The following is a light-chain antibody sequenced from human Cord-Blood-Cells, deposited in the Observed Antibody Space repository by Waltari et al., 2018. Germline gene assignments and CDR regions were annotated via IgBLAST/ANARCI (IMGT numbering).Light chain of an antibody. CDR1: TSDVGGYNY. CDR3: CSYAGSYTFGV. V-gene: IGLV2-11*01. Sequence: QSALTQPRSVSGSPGQSVTISCTGTTSDVGGYNYVSWYQQHPGKAPKLMIYDVSKRPSGVPDRFSGSKSGNTASLTISGLQAEDEAEYYCCSYAGSYTFGVFGTGTKVTVL. J-gene: IGLJ1*01. CDR2: DVS.